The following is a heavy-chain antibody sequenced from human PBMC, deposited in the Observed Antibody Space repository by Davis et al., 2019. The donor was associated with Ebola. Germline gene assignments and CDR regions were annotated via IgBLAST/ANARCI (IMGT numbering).Heavy chain of an antibody. J-gene: IGHJ4*02. D-gene: IGHD3-3*01. CDR3: ARLYYDFWSGYYRDGGVDY. CDR1: GGSFSGYY. V-gene: IGHV4-34*01. Sequence: SETLSLTCAVYGGSFSGYYCSWIRQPPGKGLEWIGAINHSGSTNYNPSLMRRVTISVDTSKNQFSLKLSSVTAADTAVYYCARLYYDFWSGYYRDGGVDYWGQGTLVTVSS. CDR2: INHSGST.